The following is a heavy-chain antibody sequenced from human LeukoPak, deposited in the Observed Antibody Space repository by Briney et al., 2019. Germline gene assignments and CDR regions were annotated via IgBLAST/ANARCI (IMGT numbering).Heavy chain of an antibody. CDR2: ISGSGGST. CDR3: ARENHRYYYDSSGYYGY. D-gene: IGHD3-22*01. V-gene: IGHV3-23*01. J-gene: IGHJ4*02. Sequence: PGGSLRLSCAASGFTFSSYAMSWVRQAPGKGLEWVSAISGSGGSTYYADSVKGRFTISRDNSKNTLYLQMNSLRAEDTAVYYCARENHRYYYDSSGYYGYWGQGTLVTVSS. CDR1: GFTFSSYA.